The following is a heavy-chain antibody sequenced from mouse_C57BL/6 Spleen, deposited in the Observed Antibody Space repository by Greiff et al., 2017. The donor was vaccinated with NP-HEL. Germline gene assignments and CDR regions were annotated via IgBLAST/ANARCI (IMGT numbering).Heavy chain of an antibody. Sequence: EVQLQESGPELVKPGASVKISCKASGYSFTDYNMNWVKQSNGKSLEWIGVINPNYGTTSYNQKFKGKATLTVDQSSSTAYMQLNSLTSEDSAVYSCATYGSSPYYFDYWGQGTTLTVSS. D-gene: IGHD1-1*01. CDR2: INPNYGTT. CDR1: GYSFTDYN. CDR3: ATYGSSPYYFDY. V-gene: IGHV1-39*01. J-gene: IGHJ2*01.